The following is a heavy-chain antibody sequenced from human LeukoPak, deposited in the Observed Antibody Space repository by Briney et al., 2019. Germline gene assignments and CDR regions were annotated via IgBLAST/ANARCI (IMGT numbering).Heavy chain of an antibody. CDR1: GFTFSSYA. CDR2: ISGSGDST. Sequence: GRSLRLSCAASGFTFSSYAMSWVRQAPGKGLEWVSSISGSGDSTYYADSVKGRFTISRDNTKNTLYLQMNSLKAEDTALYYCAKDSVVIPAGWFDPWGQGTLVTVSS. J-gene: IGHJ5*02. D-gene: IGHD2-2*01. CDR3: AKDSVVIPAGWFDP. V-gene: IGHV3-23*01.